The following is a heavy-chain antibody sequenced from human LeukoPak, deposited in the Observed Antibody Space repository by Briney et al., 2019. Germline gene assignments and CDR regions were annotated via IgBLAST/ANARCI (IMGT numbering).Heavy chain of an antibody. Sequence: GGSLRLSCAASGFTFSSYWMSWVRQAPGRGLEWVANIKQDGSEKYYVDSVKGRFTISRDNAKNSLYLQMNSLRAEDTAVYYCAREPYGSGSYSPGYYFDYWGQGTLVTVSS. J-gene: IGHJ4*02. V-gene: IGHV3-7*01. D-gene: IGHD3-10*01. CDR3: AREPYGSGSYSPGYYFDY. CDR1: GFTFSSYW. CDR2: IKQDGSEK.